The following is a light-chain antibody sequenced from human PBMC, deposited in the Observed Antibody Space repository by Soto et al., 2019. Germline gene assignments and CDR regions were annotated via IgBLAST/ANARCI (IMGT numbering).Light chain of an antibody. CDR3: QQYNRWPPIT. Sequence: EVVLTQSPVTLSLSPGERATLSCRASQSVGSNLAWYQQRPGQAPRLLIYGTSIRATGIPARFSGSGSGTEFSLTISNLQSEDFAVYYCQQYNRWPPITFGQGTRLEIK. V-gene: IGKV3-15*01. CDR2: GTS. CDR1: QSVGSN. J-gene: IGKJ5*01.